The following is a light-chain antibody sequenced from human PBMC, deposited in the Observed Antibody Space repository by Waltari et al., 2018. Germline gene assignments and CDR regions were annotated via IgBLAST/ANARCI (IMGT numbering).Light chain of an antibody. CDR1: QNVLYSSNNKNY. V-gene: IGKV4-1*01. Sequence: DIVMTQSPASLAVSLGVTAPINCQSSQNVLYSSNNKNYLAWYQQKPGQPPKLLIYWASTRESGVPDRCSGSGSGTDFTLTISRLQAEDVAVYYCQQYYSFPVTFGGGTKVEIK. CDR2: WAS. J-gene: IGKJ4*01. CDR3: QQYYSFPVT.